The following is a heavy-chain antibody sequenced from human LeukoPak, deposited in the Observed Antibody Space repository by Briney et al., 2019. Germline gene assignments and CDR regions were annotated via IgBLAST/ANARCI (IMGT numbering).Heavy chain of an antibody. J-gene: IGHJ4*02. D-gene: IGHD1-26*01. CDR3: ARDMVGANFDY. CDR2: IYYSGST. CDR1: GGSISSGDYY. Sequence: SETLSLTCTVSGGSISSGDYYWSWIRQPPGKGLEWIGYIYYSGSTYYNPSLKSRVTISVDTSKNQFSLKLSSVTAADTAVYYCARDMVGANFDYWGQGTLVTVSS. V-gene: IGHV4-30-4*08.